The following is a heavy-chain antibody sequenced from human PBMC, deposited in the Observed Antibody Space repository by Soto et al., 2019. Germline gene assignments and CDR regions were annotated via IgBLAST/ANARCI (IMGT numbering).Heavy chain of an antibody. D-gene: IGHD2-21*02. CDR2: IYHSGST. CDR3: ARKTRVVTPYDY. CDR1: GGSISSSNW. V-gene: IGHV4-4*02. J-gene: IGHJ4*02. Sequence: PSETLSLTCAVSGGSISSSNWWSWVRQPPGKGLEWIGEIYHSGSTNYNPSLKSRVTISVDESKNQFSLKLSSVTAADTAVYYCARKTRVVTPYDYWGQGTLVTVSS.